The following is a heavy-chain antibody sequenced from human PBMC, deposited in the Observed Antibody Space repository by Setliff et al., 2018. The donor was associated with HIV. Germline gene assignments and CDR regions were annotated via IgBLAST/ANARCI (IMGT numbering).Heavy chain of an antibody. CDR1: GGSFSDYY. J-gene: IGHJ4*02. CDR2: INHSGST. CDR3: ARLGEF. D-gene: IGHD3-16*01. V-gene: IGHV4-34*01. Sequence: PSETLSLTCSVYGGSFSDYYWTWIRQSPGKGLVWIGEINHSGSTNYNPSLKSRVTISVDTSKKQFSLKLSSVTAADTAVYYCARLGEFWSQGSLVTVSS.